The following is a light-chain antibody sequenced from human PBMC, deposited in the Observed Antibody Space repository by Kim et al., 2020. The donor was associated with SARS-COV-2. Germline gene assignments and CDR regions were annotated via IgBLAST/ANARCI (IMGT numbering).Light chain of an antibody. J-gene: IGKJ2*01. CDR3: MQATQFPRT. CDR2: KIS. CDR1: ESLVHVNGNTY. Sequence: DIVMTQTPLSSPVTLGQPASISCRYSESLVHVNGNTYLSWLHQRPGQPPRLLIYKISSRFSGVPDRFSGSGAGTYFTLTISRVEAEDVGVYYCMQATQFPRTFGQGTKLEI. V-gene: IGKV2-24*01.